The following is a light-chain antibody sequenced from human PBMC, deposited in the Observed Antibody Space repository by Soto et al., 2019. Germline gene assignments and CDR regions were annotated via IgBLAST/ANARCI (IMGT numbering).Light chain of an antibody. Sequence: QSALTQPRSVSGSPGQSVTISCTGTSSDVGGYNDVSWYQQHPGKAPKLMIYDVSERPSGVPDRFTGSKSGSTASLTISGLQDEDVADYYCCSYAGSYTWVFGGGTKLTVL. CDR3: CSYAGSYTWV. V-gene: IGLV2-11*01. CDR1: SSDVGGYND. J-gene: IGLJ3*02. CDR2: DVS.